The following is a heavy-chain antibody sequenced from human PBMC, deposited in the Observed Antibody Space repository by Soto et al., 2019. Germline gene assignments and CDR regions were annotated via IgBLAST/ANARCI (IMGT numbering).Heavy chain of an antibody. J-gene: IGHJ4*02. CDR3: ATSHKTAYGDY. D-gene: IGHD1-1*01. Sequence: ASVKVSCKASGYTFTGYYMHWVRQAPGQRLEWMGWINAGNGNTKYSQKFQGRVTITRDTSASTAYMELSSLRSEDTVVYYCATSHKTAYGDYWGQGTLVTVSS. CDR1: GYTFTGYY. CDR2: INAGNGNT. V-gene: IGHV1-3*01.